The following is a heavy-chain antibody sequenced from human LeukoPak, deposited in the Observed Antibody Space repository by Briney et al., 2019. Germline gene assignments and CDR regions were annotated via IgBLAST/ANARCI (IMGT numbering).Heavy chain of an antibody. J-gene: IGHJ6*03. D-gene: IGHD2-2*01. CDR1: GYTFTSYD. CDR3: ARGAVPAAIGLISESYYYYYMDV. CDR2: MNPNSGNT. Sequence: GASVKVSCKASGYTFTSYDINWVRQATGQGLEWMGWMNPNSGNTGYAQKFQGRVTITRNTSISTAYMELSSLRSEDTAVYYCARGAVPAAIGLISESYYYYYMDVWGKGTTVTVSS. V-gene: IGHV1-8*03.